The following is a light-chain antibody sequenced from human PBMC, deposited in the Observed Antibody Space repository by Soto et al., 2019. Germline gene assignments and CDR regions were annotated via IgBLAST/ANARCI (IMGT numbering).Light chain of an antibody. Sequence: QLVLTQSPSASASLGASVKLTCTLSSGHSSYAIAWHQQQPEKGPRYLMKLNSDGNHSKGDGIPDRFSGSSSGAERYLTISSLQSEDEADYYCQTWVTGIQVFGGGTKLTVL. CDR2: LNSDGNH. CDR3: QTWVTGIQV. J-gene: IGLJ3*02. CDR1: SGHSSYA. V-gene: IGLV4-69*01.